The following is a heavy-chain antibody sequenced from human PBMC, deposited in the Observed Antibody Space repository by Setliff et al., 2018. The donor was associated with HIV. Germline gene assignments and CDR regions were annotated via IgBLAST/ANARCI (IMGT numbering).Heavy chain of an antibody. Sequence: SETLSLTCAVSGYSISIGYYWGWIRQAPGKGLEWIGNIYHSGITYYNPSLKSRVTISVDTSKNQFSLRLTSVTAADTAVYFCARRPMVRGFGRYYFDYWGQGTLVTVSS. CDR1: GYSISIGYY. CDR3: ARRPMVRGFGRYYFDY. D-gene: IGHD3-10*01. J-gene: IGHJ4*02. V-gene: IGHV4-38-2*01. CDR2: IYHSGIT.